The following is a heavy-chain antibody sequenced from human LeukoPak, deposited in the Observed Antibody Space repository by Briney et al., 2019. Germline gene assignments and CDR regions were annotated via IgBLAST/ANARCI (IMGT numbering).Heavy chain of an antibody. CDR2: IYYSGST. CDR1: GGSISSYY. J-gene: IGHJ4*02. Sequence: SETLSLTCTVSGGSISSYYWSWIRQPPGKGLEWIGYIYYSGSTNYNPSLKSRVTISVDTSKNQFSLKLSSVTAADTAVYYCARGITMVVVVYFDYWGQGTLVTVSS. D-gene: IGHD3-22*01. V-gene: IGHV4-59*01. CDR3: ARGITMVVVVYFDY.